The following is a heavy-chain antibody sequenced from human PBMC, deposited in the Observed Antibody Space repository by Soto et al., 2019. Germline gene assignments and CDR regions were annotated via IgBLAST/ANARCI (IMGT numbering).Heavy chain of an antibody. Sequence: PSETLSLTCTVSGGSTSSYYWSWIRQPPGKGLEWIGYIYYSGTTNYNPSLKSRVTISVDTSKNQFSLKLSSVTAADTAVYYCASTNIVVVTDAFDIWGQGTMVTVSS. D-gene: IGHD2-21*02. CDR3: ASTNIVVVTDAFDI. J-gene: IGHJ3*02. CDR2: IYYSGTT. V-gene: IGHV4-59*01. CDR1: GGSTSSYY.